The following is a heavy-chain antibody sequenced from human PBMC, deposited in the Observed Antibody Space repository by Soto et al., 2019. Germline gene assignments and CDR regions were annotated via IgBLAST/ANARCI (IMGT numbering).Heavy chain of an antibody. V-gene: IGHV1-69*12. CDR2: IIPIFGKE. J-gene: IGHJ6*02. CDR1: GGPFNNYT. Sequence: QVQLVQSGAEVKKPGSSVNVSCKASGGPFNNYTINWMRQAPGQGLEWMGGIIPIFGKEHYAQTFQGRVTISADESTYTAYMELSSLTAEDTAVYYCAKPRAPYYAMDVWGQGTTVTVSS. CDR3: AKPRAPYYAMDV.